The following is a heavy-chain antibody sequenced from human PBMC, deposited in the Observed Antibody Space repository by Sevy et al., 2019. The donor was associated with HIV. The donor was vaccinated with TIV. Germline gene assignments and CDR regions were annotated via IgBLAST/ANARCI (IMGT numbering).Heavy chain of an antibody. J-gene: IGHJ3*02. CDR3: ARKRDTAMVTGAFDI. Sequence: GGSLRLSCAASGFTFSDYYMSWIRQAPGKGLEWVSYISSSGSTIYYADSVKGRFTISRDNAKNSLYLQMNSLRAEDTAVYYCARKRDTAMVTGAFDIWGQGTMVTVSS. CDR2: ISSSGSTI. CDR1: GFTFSDYY. V-gene: IGHV3-11*01. D-gene: IGHD5-18*01.